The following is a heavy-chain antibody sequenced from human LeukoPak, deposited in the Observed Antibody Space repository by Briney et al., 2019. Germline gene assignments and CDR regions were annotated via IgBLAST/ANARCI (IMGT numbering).Heavy chain of an antibody. Sequence: GGSLRLSCVASGFTFSISWVTWVRQAPGRGLEWVANIDKHGNGKYYVGSVKGRFAISRDYASNSVFLQMNSLRAEDTSVYFCARDAGRGYYDLWGQRTPVTVSS. V-gene: IGHV3-7*01. CDR1: GFTFSISW. D-gene: IGHD3-10*01. CDR3: ARDAGRGYYDL. CDR2: IDKHGNGK. J-gene: IGHJ4*02.